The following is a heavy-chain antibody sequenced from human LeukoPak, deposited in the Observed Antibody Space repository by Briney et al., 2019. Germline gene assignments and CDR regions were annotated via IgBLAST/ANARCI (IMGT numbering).Heavy chain of an antibody. D-gene: IGHD2-8*02. V-gene: IGHV3-74*01. Sequence: PGGSLRLSCAASGFSLSGYWMHWVRQAPGKGLVWVSRIGFDGSGTTYADSVKGRFTISRDTSKNTLYLQMNSPRDEDAAVYHCTRVQAGRSGLMDVWGRGTTVTVSS. CDR3: TRVQAGRSGLMDV. J-gene: IGHJ6*02. CDR2: IGFDGSGT. CDR1: GFSLSGYW.